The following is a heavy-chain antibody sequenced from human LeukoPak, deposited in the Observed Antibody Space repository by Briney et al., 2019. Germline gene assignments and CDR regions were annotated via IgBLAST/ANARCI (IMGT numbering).Heavy chain of an antibody. D-gene: IGHD6-13*01. V-gene: IGHV3-33*01. CDR1: GFTFSSYG. CDR3: ARDPAPTSSSWYYFDY. Sequence: PGRSLRLSCAASGFTFSSYGMHWVRQAPGKGLEWVAVIWHDGSNKYYADSVKGRFTISRDNSKNTLYLQMNSLRAEDTAVYYCARDPAPTSSSWYYFDYWGQGTLVTVSS. J-gene: IGHJ4*02. CDR2: IWHDGSNK.